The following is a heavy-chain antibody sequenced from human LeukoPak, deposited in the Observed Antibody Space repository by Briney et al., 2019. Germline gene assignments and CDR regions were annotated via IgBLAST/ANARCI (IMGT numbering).Heavy chain of an antibody. CDR3: TTGLSYYCTTNSCYRDY. V-gene: IGHV1-24*01. D-gene: IGHD2-2*01. J-gene: IGHJ4*02. CDR1: GYTLTEVS. Sequence: ASVKGSRKSSGYTLTEVSIHSVRQTPGQGLEWMGGFAPEDGETIYAHKFQDRLTMTEDSSTDTAYMELSSLRSEDTAVYYCTTGLSYYCTTNSCYRDYWGQGTLITVSS. CDR2: FAPEDGET.